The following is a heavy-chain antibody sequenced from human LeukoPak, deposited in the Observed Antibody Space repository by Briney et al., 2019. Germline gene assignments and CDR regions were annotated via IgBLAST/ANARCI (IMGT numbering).Heavy chain of an antibody. CDR3: ARGYCSGGSCYLGAFDI. D-gene: IGHD2-15*01. CDR2: TYYRSKWYN. V-gene: IGHV6-1*01. CDR1: GDSVSSNSAA. J-gene: IGHJ3*02. Sequence: SQTLSLTCAISGDSVSSNSAAWNWIRQSPSRGLEWLGRTYYRSKWYNDYAVPVKSRITITPDTSKNQFSLQLNSVTDEETAVYYCARGYCSGGSCYLGAFDIWGQGTMVTVSS.